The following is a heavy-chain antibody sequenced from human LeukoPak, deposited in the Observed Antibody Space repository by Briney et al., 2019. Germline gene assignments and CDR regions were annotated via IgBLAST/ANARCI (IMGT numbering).Heavy chain of an antibody. V-gene: IGHV3-48*03. Sequence: GGSLRLSCAASGFTFSSCEMNWVRQAPGKGLEWVSYISSSGSTIYYADSVKGRFTISRDNAKNSLYLQMNSLRAEDTAVYYCARDQYYGSGSYLPFDYWGQGTLVTVSS. D-gene: IGHD3-10*01. J-gene: IGHJ4*02. CDR2: ISSSGSTI. CDR1: GFTFSSCE. CDR3: ARDQYYGSGSYLPFDY.